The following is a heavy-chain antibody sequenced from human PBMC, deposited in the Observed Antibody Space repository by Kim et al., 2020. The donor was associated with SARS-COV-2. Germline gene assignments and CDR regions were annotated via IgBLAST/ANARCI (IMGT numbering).Heavy chain of an antibody. Sequence: SETLSLTCAVSGGSISSGGYSWSWIRQPPGKGLEWIGYIYHSGSTYYNPSLKSRVTISVDRSKNQFSLKLSSVTAADTAVYYCAREEMTLNWFDPWGQGTLVTVSS. V-gene: IGHV4-30-2*01. CDR3: AREEMTLNWFDP. J-gene: IGHJ5*02. CDR1: GGSISSGGYS. CDR2: IYHSGST.